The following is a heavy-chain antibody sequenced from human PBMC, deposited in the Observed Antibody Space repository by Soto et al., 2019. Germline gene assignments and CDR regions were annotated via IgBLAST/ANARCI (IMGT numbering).Heavy chain of an antibody. Sequence: PSETLSLTCTVSGGSISSSSYYWGWIRQPPGKGLEWIGSIYYSGSTYYNPSLKSRVTISVDTSKNQFSLKLSSVTAADTAVYYCARHSGSYYTRYYFDYWGQGTLVTVSS. CDR2: IYYSGST. CDR1: GGSISSSSYY. V-gene: IGHV4-39*01. CDR3: ARHSGSYYTRYYFDY. J-gene: IGHJ4*02. D-gene: IGHD1-26*01.